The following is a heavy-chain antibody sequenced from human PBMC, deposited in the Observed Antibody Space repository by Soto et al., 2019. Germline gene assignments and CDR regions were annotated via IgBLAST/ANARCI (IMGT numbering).Heavy chain of an antibody. CDR3: AKDRRYHYGMDV. CDR2: ISYDGSNK. Sequence: GGSLRLSCAASGFTFSSYGMHWVRQAPGKGLEWVAVISYDGSNKYYADSVKGRFTISRDNSKNTLYLQMNSLRAEDTAVYYCAKDRRYHYGMDVWGQGTTVTVSS. D-gene: IGHD3-16*02. CDR1: GFTFSSYG. V-gene: IGHV3-30*18. J-gene: IGHJ6*02.